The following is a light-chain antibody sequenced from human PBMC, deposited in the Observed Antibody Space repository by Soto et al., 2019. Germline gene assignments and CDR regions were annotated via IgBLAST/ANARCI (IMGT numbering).Light chain of an antibody. V-gene: IGKV3-20*01. CDR3: QHYGSSPLT. J-gene: IGKJ1*01. CDR2: GVS. Sequence: EIVLTQSPGTLSLSPGERATLSCRASQTVSSTYLAWYQQKPGQAPRLLIYGVSSRATGIPDRFSGSGSGTDFTLTISRLEPEDFAVYYCQHYGSSPLTFGQGTKMEI. CDR1: QTVSSTY.